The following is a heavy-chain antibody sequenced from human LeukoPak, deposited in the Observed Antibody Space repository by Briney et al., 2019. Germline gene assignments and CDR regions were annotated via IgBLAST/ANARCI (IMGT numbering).Heavy chain of an antibody. CDR1: GFTFSDYY. V-gene: IGHV3-11*06. D-gene: IGHD4-17*01. CDR3: ARVGRGSYGAFDI. Sequence: GGSLRLSCAASGFTFSDYYMSWIRQAPGKGLEGVSHISSSSSYTNYADSVKGRFTISRDNAKNSLYLQMNSLRAEDTAVYYCARVGRGSYGAFDIWGQGTMVTVSS. CDR2: ISSSSSYT. J-gene: IGHJ3*02.